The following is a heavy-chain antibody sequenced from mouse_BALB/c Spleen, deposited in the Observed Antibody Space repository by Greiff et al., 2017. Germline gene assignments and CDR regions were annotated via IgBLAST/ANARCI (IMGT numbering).Heavy chain of an antibody. CDR3: ARGDDYDALAY. CDR1: GFTFSSYA. CDR2: ISSGGSYT. J-gene: IGHJ3*01. Sequence: EVQGVESGGGLVKPGGSLKLSCAASGFTFSSYAMSWVRQSPEKRLEWVAEISSGGSYTYYPDTVTGRFTISRDNAKNTLYLEMSSLRSEDTAMYYCARGDDYDALAYWGQGTLVTVSA. D-gene: IGHD2-4*01. V-gene: IGHV5-9-4*01.